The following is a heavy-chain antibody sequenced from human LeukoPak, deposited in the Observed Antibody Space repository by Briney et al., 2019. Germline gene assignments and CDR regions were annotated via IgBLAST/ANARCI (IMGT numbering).Heavy chain of an antibody. CDR2: IYYSGST. CDR1: GGSISSYY. CDR3: ARAPGGYGSGSRGAFDI. V-gene: IGHV4-59*01. D-gene: IGHD3-10*01. J-gene: IGHJ3*02. Sequence: SETLSLTCTVSGGSISSYYWSWIRQPPGKGLEWIGYIYYSGSTNYNPSLKSRVTISVDTSKNQFSLKLSPVTAADTALYYCARAPGGYGSGSRGAFDIWGQGTLVTVSS.